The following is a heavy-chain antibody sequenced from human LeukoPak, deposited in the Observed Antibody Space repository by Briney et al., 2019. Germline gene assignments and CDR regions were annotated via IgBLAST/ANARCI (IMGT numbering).Heavy chain of an antibody. Sequence: GGSLRLSCVVSGLRFRNYGVHWVRQAPGKGLEWVAVIYYDGSNQYYVDSVKGRFTVSRDNAKNTLYLQMDSLRAEDTAVYYCATDRNSGKYYDYWGQGTLVTVSS. CDR3: ATDRNSGKYYDY. D-gene: IGHD1-26*01. CDR1: GLRFRNYG. J-gene: IGHJ4*02. V-gene: IGHV3-33*01. CDR2: IYYDGSNQ.